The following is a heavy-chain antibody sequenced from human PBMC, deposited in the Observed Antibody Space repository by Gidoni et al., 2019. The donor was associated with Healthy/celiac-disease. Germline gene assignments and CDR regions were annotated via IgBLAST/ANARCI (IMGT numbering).Heavy chain of an antibody. V-gene: IGHV4-31*03. J-gene: IGHJ6*02. CDR3: ARDRRRGGDYSNYGELDYYYGMDV. D-gene: IGHD4-4*01. CDR2: IYYSGST. CDR1: GGSITSGGYS. Sequence: QVQLQESGPGLVKPSQTLSLTCTVSGGSITSGGYSWSCIRQHPGKGLEWIGYIYYSGSTYYNPSLKSRVTISVDTSKNQFSLKLSSVTAADTAVYYCARDRRRGGDYSNYGELDYYYGMDVWGQGTTVTVSS.